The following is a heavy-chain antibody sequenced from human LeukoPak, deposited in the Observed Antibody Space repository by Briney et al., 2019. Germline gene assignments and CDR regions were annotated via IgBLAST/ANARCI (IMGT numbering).Heavy chain of an antibody. CDR3: ARGYALYSGRYIDFDY. Sequence: ASVKVSCKASGYTFTGYYLHWVRQAPGQGLEWMGWISPNSDDTNYAQKFQGRVTMTRDTSISTAYMELSRLRSDDTAVYYCARGYALYSGRYIDFDYWGQGTLVTVSS. D-gene: IGHD1-26*01. J-gene: IGHJ4*02. V-gene: IGHV1-2*02. CDR2: ISPNSDDT. CDR1: GYTFTGYY.